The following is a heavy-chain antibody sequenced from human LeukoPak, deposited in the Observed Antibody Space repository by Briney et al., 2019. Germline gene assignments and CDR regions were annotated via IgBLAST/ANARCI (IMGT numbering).Heavy chain of an antibody. J-gene: IGHJ4*02. CDR2: IRYDVTNK. CDR1: GFTFSIYG. D-gene: IGHD4-17*01. CDR3: ARYGNAFDY. Sequence: GGSLRLSCAASGFTFSIYGMHWVRQAPGRGLGWVAFIRYDVTNKHYADSVKGRFTISRDTSKHTLYLQMNSLRAEDTAVYYCARYGNAFDYWGQGTLVTISS. V-gene: IGHV3-30*02.